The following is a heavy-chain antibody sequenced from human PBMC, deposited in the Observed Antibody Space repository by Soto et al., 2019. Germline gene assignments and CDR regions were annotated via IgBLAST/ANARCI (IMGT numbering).Heavy chain of an antibody. V-gene: IGHV3-23*01. J-gene: IGHJ4*02. CDR1: GFTFSSYA. CDR3: AKTPYGSGSYFPEYYFDY. CDR2: ISGSGGST. Sequence: EVQLLESGGGLVQPGGSLRLSCAASGFTFSSYAMSWVRQAPGKGLEWVSAISGSGGSTYYADSVKGRFTISRDNSKNTLYLQMNSLRAEDTAVYYCAKTPYGSGSYFPEYYFDYWGQGTLVTVSS. D-gene: IGHD3-10*01.